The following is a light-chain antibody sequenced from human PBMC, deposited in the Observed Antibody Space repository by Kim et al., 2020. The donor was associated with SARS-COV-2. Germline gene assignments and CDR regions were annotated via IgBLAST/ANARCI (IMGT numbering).Light chain of an antibody. J-gene: IGLJ2*01. Sequence: SITISSTGSSSEVMSYNHVSWYKHRPGKAPNVIIYEVTKRPSGISKRFSGSKSGNTASLTISGLLPEDEGDYYCCSSYATSSTFVFGGGTQLTVL. CDR1: SSEVMSYNH. V-gene: IGLV2-23*02. CDR3: CSSYATSSTFV. CDR2: EVT.